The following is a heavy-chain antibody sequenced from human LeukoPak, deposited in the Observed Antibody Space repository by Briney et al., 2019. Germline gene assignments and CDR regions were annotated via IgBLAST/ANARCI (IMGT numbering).Heavy chain of an antibody. CDR1: GYTFTGYY. J-gene: IGHJ4*02. CDR2: ISPNSGGT. Sequence: ASVKVSCKASGYTFTGYYMHWVRQAPGQGLELMGWISPNSGGTKYAQKFQGRVTMTRDTSISTVYMELSRLTYDDTAVYYCARGHIFDFAFWGQGTLVTVSS. D-gene: IGHD3/OR15-3a*01. CDR3: ARGHIFDFAF. V-gene: IGHV1-2*02.